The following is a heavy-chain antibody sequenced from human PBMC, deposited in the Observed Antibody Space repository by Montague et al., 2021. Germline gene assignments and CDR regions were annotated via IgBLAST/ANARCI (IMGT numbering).Heavy chain of an antibody. D-gene: IGHD3-10*01. J-gene: IGHJ5*02. Sequence: SETLSLTCTVSSGPIFHAHWSWVRQPPGKGLEWLGSMFYGGATSNNPSLKSRVTMSIDTSTSQFSLKLSFVTAADTAVYYCAKQDYFVSGTSYKGFDPWGQGILVTVSS. CDR1: SGPIFHAH. CDR3: AKQDYFVSGTSYKGFDP. V-gene: IGHV4-59*08. CDR2: MFYGGAT.